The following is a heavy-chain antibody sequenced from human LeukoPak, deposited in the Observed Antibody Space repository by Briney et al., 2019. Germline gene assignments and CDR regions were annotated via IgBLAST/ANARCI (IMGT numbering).Heavy chain of an antibody. J-gene: IGHJ6*03. CDR3: ARGLGYSSGYYPRYYYYYYMDV. CDR2: IDHSGST. D-gene: IGHD3-22*01. Sequence: SETLSLTCAVYGGSFSAYYWSWIRQPPGSRLQWIGEIDHSGSTNYNPSLKSRVTISVDTSKNQFSLKLSSVTAADTAVYYCARGLGYSSGYYPRYYYYYYMDVWGKRTTATVSS. CDR1: GGSFSAYY. V-gene: IGHV4-34*01.